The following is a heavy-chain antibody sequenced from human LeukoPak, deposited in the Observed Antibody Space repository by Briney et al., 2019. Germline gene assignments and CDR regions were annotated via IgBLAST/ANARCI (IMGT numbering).Heavy chain of an antibody. V-gene: IGHV5-51*01. CDR2: TYPGDSDG. CDR1: GYNFATYW. Sequence: GDSLKISCKGSGYNFATYWIVWVRQMPGEGLEWMGMTYPGDSDGRYSPSFQGQVTISADKSINTSYLQWSRLRASDTAMYYCARRKDSERDWFDPWGQGTLVTVSS. CDR3: ARRKDSERDWFDP. D-gene: IGHD1-1*01. J-gene: IGHJ5*02.